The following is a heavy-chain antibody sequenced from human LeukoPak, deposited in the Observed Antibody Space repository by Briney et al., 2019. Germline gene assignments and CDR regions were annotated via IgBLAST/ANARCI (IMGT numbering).Heavy chain of an antibody. CDR2: IYFRGTT. CDR3: TRDLTSWAGFFDY. J-gene: IGHJ4*02. D-gene: IGHD2-2*01. Sequence: KTSETLSLTCTVSRGSISTYYWTWIRQPPGKGLEWIGYIYFRGTTSYNPSLKSRVTISVDTSKNVLSLNLKSVTAADTALYYCTRDLTSWAGFFDYWGQGIPVTVSS. V-gene: IGHV4-59*01. CDR1: RGSISTYY.